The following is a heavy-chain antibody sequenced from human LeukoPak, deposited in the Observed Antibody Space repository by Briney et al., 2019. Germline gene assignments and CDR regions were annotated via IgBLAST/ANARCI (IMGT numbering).Heavy chain of an antibody. D-gene: IGHD5-12*01. CDR2: INAGNGNT. J-gene: IGHJ5*02. CDR1: GYTFTSYA. Sequence: AASVKVSCKASGYTFTSYAMHWVRQAPGQRLEWMGWINAGNGNTKYSQKFQGRVTITRVTSASTAYMELSSLRSEDTAVYYCARGASPSRMVARDKYWFDPWGQGTLVTVSS. CDR3: ARGASPSRMVARDKYWFDP. V-gene: IGHV1-3*01.